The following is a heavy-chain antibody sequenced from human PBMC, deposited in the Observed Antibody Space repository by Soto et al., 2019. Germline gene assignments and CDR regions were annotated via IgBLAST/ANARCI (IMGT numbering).Heavy chain of an antibody. J-gene: IGHJ4*02. CDR2: IYYSGST. V-gene: IGHV4-30-4*01. CDR1: GGSISSGDYY. CDR3: AREGPGYSSSEYY. Sequence: PSETLSLTCTVSGGSISSGDYYWSWIRQPPGKGLEWIGYIYYSGSTYYNPSLKSRVTISVDTSKNQFSLKLSSVTAADTAVYYCAREGPGYSSSEYYWGQGTLVTVSS. D-gene: IGHD6-13*01.